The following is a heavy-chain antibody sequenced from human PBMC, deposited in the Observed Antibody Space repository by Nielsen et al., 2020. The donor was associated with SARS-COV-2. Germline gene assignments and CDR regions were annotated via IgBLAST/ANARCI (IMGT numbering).Heavy chain of an antibody. V-gene: IGHV4-30-2*01. CDR2: IYHSGST. D-gene: IGHD3-22*01. CDR3: ARGFKEYYYDSSGYYTGNWFDP. Sequence: WIRQPPGKGLEWIGYIYHSGSTYYNPSLKSRVTISVDRSKNQFSLKLSSVTAADTAVYYCARGFKEYYYDSSGYYTGNWFDPWGQGTLVTVSS. J-gene: IGHJ5*02.